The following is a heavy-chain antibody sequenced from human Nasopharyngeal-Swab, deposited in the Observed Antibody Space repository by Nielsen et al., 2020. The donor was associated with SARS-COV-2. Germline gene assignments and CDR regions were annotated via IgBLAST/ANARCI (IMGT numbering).Heavy chain of an antibody. V-gene: IGHV1-2*04. J-gene: IGHJ3*02. D-gene: IGHD2-21*02. Sequence: ASVKVSCKASGDTFTGYYMHWVRQAPGQGLEGMGWINPNSGGTNYAQKFQGWVTMTRDTSISTAYMELSRLRSDDTAVYYCARSHIVVVTDAFDIWGQGTMVTVSS. CDR2: INPNSGGT. CDR1: GDTFTGYY. CDR3: ARSHIVVVTDAFDI.